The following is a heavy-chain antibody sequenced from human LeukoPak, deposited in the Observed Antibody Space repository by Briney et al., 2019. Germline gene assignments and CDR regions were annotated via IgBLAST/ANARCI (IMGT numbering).Heavy chain of an antibody. J-gene: IGHJ4*02. V-gene: IGHV3-30*04. CDR2: ISYDGSNK. CDR1: GFTFSSYA. CDR3: ARESTLGQDYFDY. Sequence: GGSLRLSCAASGFTFSSYAMHWVRQAPGKGLEWVAVISYDGSNKYYADSVKGRFTISRDNSKNTLYLQMNSLRAEDTAVYYCARESTLGQDYFDYWGQGTLVTVSS.